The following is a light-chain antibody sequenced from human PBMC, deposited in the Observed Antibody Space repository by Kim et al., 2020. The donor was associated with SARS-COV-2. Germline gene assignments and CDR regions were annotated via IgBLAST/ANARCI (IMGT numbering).Light chain of an antibody. V-gene: IGLV3-21*04. J-gene: IGLJ2*01. CDR2: YDS. Sequence: SYELTQPPSVSVAPGKTARITCGGNNIGSKSVHWYQQNPGQAPVLVIYYDSDRPSGIPERFSGSNSGNTATLTISRVEAGDEADYYCQVWASSSVV. CDR3: QVWASSSVV. CDR1: NIGSKS.